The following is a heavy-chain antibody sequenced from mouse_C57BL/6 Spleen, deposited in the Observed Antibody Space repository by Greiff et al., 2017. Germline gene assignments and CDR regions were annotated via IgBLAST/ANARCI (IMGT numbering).Heavy chain of an antibody. CDR1: GYTFTSYW. Sequence: VQLQQPGAELVKPGASVKLSCKASGYTFTSYWMHWVKQRPGQGLEWIGMIHPNSGSTNYNEKLKSKATLTVDKSSSTAYMQLSSLTSEDSAVYYCARGGTTPWYFDVWGTGTTVTVSS. CDR3: ARGGTTPWYFDV. D-gene: IGHD1-1*01. CDR2: IHPNSGST. V-gene: IGHV1-64*01. J-gene: IGHJ1*03.